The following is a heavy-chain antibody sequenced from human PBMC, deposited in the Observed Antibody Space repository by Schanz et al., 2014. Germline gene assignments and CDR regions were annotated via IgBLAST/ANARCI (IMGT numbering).Heavy chain of an antibody. CDR3: ARDRRNADLDY. D-gene: IGHD1-1*01. Sequence: VQLLESGGGLVEPGGSLRLSCAASGFTFSSYAMSWVRQAPGKGLEWVSYVSRSTPDIYYADSVKGRFTISRDNAKNSLYPEMNSLRAEDTALYYCARDRRNADLDYWGQGTLVTVSS. V-gene: IGHV3-48*01. CDR2: VSRSTPDI. CDR1: GFTFSSYA. J-gene: IGHJ4*02.